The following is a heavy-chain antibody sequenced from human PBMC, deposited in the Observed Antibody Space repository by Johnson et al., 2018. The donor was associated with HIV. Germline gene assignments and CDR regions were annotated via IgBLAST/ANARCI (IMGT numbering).Heavy chain of an antibody. Sequence: QVQLVESGGGVVQPGRSLRLSCAASGFTFSSYGMHWVRQAPGKGLEWVAVIWYDGSNKYYADSVKGRFTISRDNSKNTLYLQMNSLRAEDTAVYYCTTEYNWNDKGCAFDIWGQGTMVTVSS. V-gene: IGHV3-33*01. J-gene: IGHJ3*02. CDR1: GFTFSSYG. CDR2: IWYDGSNK. D-gene: IGHD1-1*01. CDR3: TTEYNWNDKGCAFDI.